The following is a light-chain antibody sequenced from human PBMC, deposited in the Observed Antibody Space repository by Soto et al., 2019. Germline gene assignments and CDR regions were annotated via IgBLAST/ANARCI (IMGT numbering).Light chain of an antibody. CDR3: QSYNSSLSGYV. CDR1: SSSIGAGYD. CDR2: VNN. Sequence: QSALTQPPSVSGAPGQRVTISCTGSSSSIGAGYDVHWYQQLPGTAPKLLIYVNNNRPSGVPDRFSGSTSGTSASLAITGLRAEDGADYYCQSYNSSLSGYVFGTGTKVTVL. J-gene: IGLJ1*01. V-gene: IGLV1-40*01.